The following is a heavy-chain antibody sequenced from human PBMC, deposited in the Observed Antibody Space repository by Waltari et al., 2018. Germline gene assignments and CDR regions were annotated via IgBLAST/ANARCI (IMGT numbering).Heavy chain of an antibody. D-gene: IGHD2-2*01. V-gene: IGHV3-23*03. Sequence: EVQLLESGGGLVQPGGSLRLSCAASGFTFSSYASRWVRQAPGKGLEWVSVIYSGGSTYYADSVKGRFTISRDNSKNTLYLQMNSLRAEDTAVYYCAKDSTSLDAFDIWGQGTMVTVSS. CDR1: GFTFSSYA. J-gene: IGHJ3*02. CDR3: AKDSTSLDAFDI. CDR2: IYSGGST.